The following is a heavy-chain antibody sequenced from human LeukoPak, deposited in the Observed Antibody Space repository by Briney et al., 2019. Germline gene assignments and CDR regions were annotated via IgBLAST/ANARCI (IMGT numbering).Heavy chain of an antibody. CDR2: IYYSGST. J-gene: IGHJ5*02. V-gene: IGHV4-31*03. CDR3: ASVQYCTNGVCSNNWFDP. CDR1: GGSISSGGYY. D-gene: IGHD2-8*01. Sequence: PSETLSLTCTVSGGSISSGGYYWSWIRQHPGKGLEWIGYIYYSGSTYYNPSLKSRVTISVDTSNNQSSLKLSSVTGADTAVYYCASVQYCTNGVCSNNWFDPWGQGTLVTVSS.